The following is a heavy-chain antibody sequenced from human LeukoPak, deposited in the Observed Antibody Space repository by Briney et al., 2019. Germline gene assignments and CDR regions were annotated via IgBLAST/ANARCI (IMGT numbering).Heavy chain of an antibody. CDR1: GYTFTGYY. CDR3: ARAALLWFGELGRGDYFDC. Sequence: ASVKVSCKASGYTFTGYYMHWVRQAPGQGLEWMGWINPNSGGTNYAQKFQGRVTMTRDTSISTAYMELSRLRSDDTAVYYCARAALLWFGELGRGDYFDCWGQGTLVTVSS. D-gene: IGHD3-10*01. J-gene: IGHJ4*02. CDR2: INPNSGGT. V-gene: IGHV1-2*02.